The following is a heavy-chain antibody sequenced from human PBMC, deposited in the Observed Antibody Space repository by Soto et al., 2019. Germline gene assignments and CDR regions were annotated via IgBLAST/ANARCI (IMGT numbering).Heavy chain of an antibody. CDR1: GFTFSSYS. CDR2: ISSSSSTI. V-gene: IGHV3-48*02. J-gene: IGHJ3*02. D-gene: IGHD3-22*01. Sequence: GGSLRLSCAASGFTFSSYSMNWVRQAPGKGLEWVSYISSSSSTIYYADSVKGRFTISRDNAKNSLYLQMNSLRDEDTAVYYCAREPQMVMKVVGSGDAFDIWGQGTMVTVSS. CDR3: AREPQMVMKVVGSGDAFDI.